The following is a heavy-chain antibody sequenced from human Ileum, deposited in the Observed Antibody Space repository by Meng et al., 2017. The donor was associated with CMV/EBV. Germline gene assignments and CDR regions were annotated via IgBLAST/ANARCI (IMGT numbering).Heavy chain of an antibody. CDR2: ISGSGGST. CDR3: AKGVDYDSSGLFVY. CDR1: GFTFSSYA. D-gene: IGHD3-22*01. J-gene: IGHJ4*02. Sequence: GESLKISCAASGFTFSSYAMSWVRQAPGKGLEWVSAISGSGGSTYYADSVKGRFTISRDNSKNTLYLQMNSLRAEGTAVYYCAKGVDYDSSGLFVYWGQGTLVTVSS. V-gene: IGHV3-23*01.